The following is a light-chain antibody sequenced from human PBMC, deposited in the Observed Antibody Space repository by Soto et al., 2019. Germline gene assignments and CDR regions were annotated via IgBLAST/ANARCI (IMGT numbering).Light chain of an antibody. J-gene: IGKJ2*01. Sequence: DIQMTQSPSTLSASVGDRVTITCRASQSISSWLAWYQQKPGKAPKLLIYKASSLESGVPSRFSGSGSGTEFTLTISSLQPDDCATYYCQQYNSYSMFTCGQGTKLEIK. CDR1: QSISSW. CDR2: KAS. CDR3: QQYNSYSMFT. V-gene: IGKV1-5*03.